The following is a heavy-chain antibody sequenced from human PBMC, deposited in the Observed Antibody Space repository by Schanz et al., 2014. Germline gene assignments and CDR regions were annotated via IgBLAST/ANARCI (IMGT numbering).Heavy chain of an antibody. V-gene: IGHV1-69*09. CDR2: IIPILGIA. J-gene: IGHJ4*02. CDR3: ARDQSPYTNSSDVRYFDY. Sequence: QGQLVESGGEVKKPGASVKVSCKASGYIFIGYFIHWVRQAPGQGLEWMGWIIPILGIANYAQNFQGRVTITADKSTSTAYMELTSLRSEDTAVYYCARDQSPYTNSSDVRYFDYWGQGSLVTVSS. CDR1: GYIFIGYF. D-gene: IGHD6-6*01.